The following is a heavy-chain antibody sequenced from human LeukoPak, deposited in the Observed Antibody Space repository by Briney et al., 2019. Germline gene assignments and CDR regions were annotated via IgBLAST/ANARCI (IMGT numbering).Heavy chain of an antibody. J-gene: IGHJ4*02. CDR3: ARDRLATWPGYYFDY. V-gene: IGHV1-46*01. Sequence: GASVKVSCKASGYTFTSYYMHWVRQAPGQGLEWMRIINPSGGSTSYAQKFQGRVTMTRDMSTSTVYMELSSLRSEDTAVYYCARDRLATWPGYYFDYWGQGTLVTVSS. CDR1: GYTFTSYY. D-gene: IGHD1-26*01. CDR2: INPSGGST.